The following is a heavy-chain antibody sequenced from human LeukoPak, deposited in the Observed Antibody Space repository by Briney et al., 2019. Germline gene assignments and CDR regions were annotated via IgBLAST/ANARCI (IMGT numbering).Heavy chain of an antibody. CDR3: ARDLNTAMLTHY. V-gene: IGHV3-74*01. J-gene: IGHJ4*02. CDR2: INNDGSST. D-gene: IGHD5-18*01. CDR1: GFTFSSYW. Sequence: PGGSLKLSCAASGFTFSSYWMHWVRQAPGKGLVWVSRINNDGSSTNYADSVKGRFTMSRDNAKNTLYLQMNSLRVDDTAVYYCARDLNTAMLTHYWGQGTLVTVSA.